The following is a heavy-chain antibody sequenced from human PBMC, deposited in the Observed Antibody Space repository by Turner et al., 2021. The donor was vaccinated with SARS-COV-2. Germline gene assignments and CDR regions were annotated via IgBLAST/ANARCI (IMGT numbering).Heavy chain of an antibody. CDR1: GCSISSSSYY. CDR3: ARHWEVAAAAYLARFDP. CDR2: IYYSGNT. V-gene: IGHV4-39*01. J-gene: IGHJ5*02. Sequence: QLQLQESGPGLVKPSETLSLTCPVSGCSISSSSYYWGWIRQPPGKGLEWIGRIYYSGNTYYNPSLKSRVTISVDTSKNQYSLKLTSVTAADTAVYFGARHWEVAAAAYLARFDPWGQGTLVTVSS. D-gene: IGHD6-13*01.